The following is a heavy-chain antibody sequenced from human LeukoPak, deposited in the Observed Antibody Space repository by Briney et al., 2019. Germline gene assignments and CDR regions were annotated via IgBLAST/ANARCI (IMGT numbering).Heavy chain of an antibody. CDR1: GFTFGDYA. CDR3: TSSGGNWAFDI. CDR2: IRSKAYGGTT. V-gene: IGHV3-49*03. J-gene: IGHJ3*02. Sequence: PGRSLRLXCTASGFTFGDYAMSWFRQAPGKELEWVGFIRSKAYGGTTEYAASVKGRFTISRDDSKSIAYLQMNSLKTEDTAVYYCTSSGGNWAFDIWGQGTMVTVSS. D-gene: IGHD2-15*01.